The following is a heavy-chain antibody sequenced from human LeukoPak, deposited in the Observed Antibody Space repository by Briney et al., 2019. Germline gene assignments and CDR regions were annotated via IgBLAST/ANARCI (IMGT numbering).Heavy chain of an antibody. D-gene: IGHD3-10*01. Sequence: SETLSLTCTVSGGSISSYYWSWIRQPAGKGLEWIGRIYTSRSTNYNPSLKSRVTMSVDTSKNQFSLKLSSVTAADTAVYYCARDSLWFGELPPSYYFDYWGQGTLVTVSS. V-gene: IGHV4-4*07. CDR1: GGSISSYY. CDR2: IYTSRST. CDR3: ARDSLWFGELPPSYYFDY. J-gene: IGHJ4*02.